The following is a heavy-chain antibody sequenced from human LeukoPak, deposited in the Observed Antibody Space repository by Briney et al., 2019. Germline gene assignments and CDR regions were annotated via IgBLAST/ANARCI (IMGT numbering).Heavy chain of an antibody. CDR2: IKSESDGGTT. D-gene: IGHD1-26*01. CDR3: TTSGWFDH. Sequence: GGSLRLSCVASRFAFSQAWMSWVRQAPGKGLEWVGRIKSESDGGTTDYAAPVKGRFTISRDDSKNTLFLQMNSLQTEDTAVYYCTTSGWFDHWGQGTLVTVSS. J-gene: IGHJ5*02. V-gene: IGHV3-15*01. CDR1: RFAFSQAW.